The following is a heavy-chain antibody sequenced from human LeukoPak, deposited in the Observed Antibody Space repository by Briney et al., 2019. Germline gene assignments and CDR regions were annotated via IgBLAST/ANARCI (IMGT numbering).Heavy chain of an antibody. J-gene: IGHJ1*01. V-gene: IGHV3-21*01. CDR3: ARVGYYGWGSYYNEPEYFQH. Sequence: GGSLRLSCAASGFTFSSYSMNWVRQAPGKGLEWVSSISSSSSYIYYADSVKGRFTISRDNAKNSLYLQMNSLRAEDTAVYYCARVGYYGWGSYYNEPEYFQHWGQGTLVSVCS. D-gene: IGHD3-10*01. CDR2: ISSSSSYI. CDR1: GFTFSSYS.